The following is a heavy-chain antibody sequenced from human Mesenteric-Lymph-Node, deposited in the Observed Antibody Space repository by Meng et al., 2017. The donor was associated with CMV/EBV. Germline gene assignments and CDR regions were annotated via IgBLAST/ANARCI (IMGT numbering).Heavy chain of an antibody. CDR2: INPNTGGT. J-gene: IGHJ6*02. CDR3: ASSSSERYYYGMDV. V-gene: IGHV1-2*02. Sequence: ASVKVSCKASGYTFTSHYMHWVRQAPGQGLEWMGWINPNTGGTNNAQKFQGRVTMTRDTSINTAYMELSRLRSDDTAVYYCASSSSERYYYGMDVWGQGTTVTVSS. D-gene: IGHD6-6*01. CDR1: GYTFTSHY.